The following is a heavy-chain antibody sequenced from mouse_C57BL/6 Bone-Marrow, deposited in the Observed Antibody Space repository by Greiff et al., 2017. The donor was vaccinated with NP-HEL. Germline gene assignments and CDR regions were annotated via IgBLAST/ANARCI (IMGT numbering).Heavy chain of an antibody. CDR1: GYTFTSYW. CDR3: ASYDYDGGYYAMDY. D-gene: IGHD2-4*01. J-gene: IGHJ4*01. CDR2: IDPSDSYT. V-gene: IGHV1-69*01. Sequence: QVQLQQPGAELVMPGASVKLSCKASGYTFTSYWMHWVKQRPGQGLEWIGEIDPSDSYTNYNQKFKGKSTLTVDKSSSTAYMQLSSLTSEDSAVYYCASYDYDGGYYAMDYWGQGTSVTVSS.